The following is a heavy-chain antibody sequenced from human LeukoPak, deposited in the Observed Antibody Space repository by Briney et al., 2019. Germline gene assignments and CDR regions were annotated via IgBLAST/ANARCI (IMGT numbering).Heavy chain of an antibody. CDR1: GFTFDDYA. V-gene: IGHV3-9*01. J-gene: IGHJ6*02. CDR2: ISWNSGSI. CDR3: AKDLGYGGNSVYYYYYGMDV. Sequence: GGSLRLSCAASGFTFDDYAMHWVRQAPGKGLEWVSGISWNSGSIGYADSVKGRFTISRDNAKNSLYLQMNSLRAEDTALYYCAKDLGYGGNSVYYYYYGMDVWGQGTTVTVSS. D-gene: IGHD4-23*01.